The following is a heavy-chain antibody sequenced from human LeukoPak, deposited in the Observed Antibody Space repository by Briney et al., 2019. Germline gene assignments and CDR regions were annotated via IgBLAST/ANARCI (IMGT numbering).Heavy chain of an antibody. CDR2: ISYDGSNK. J-gene: IGHJ4*02. D-gene: IGHD4-17*01. V-gene: IGHV3-30-3*01. CDR1: GFTFSSYA. Sequence: GGSLRLSCAASGFTFSSYAMYWVRQAPGKGLEWVAVISYDGSNKYYADSVKGRFTISRDNSKNTLYLQMNSLRAEDTAVYYCAREESGAFIFDYWGQGTLVTVSS. CDR3: AREESGAFIFDY.